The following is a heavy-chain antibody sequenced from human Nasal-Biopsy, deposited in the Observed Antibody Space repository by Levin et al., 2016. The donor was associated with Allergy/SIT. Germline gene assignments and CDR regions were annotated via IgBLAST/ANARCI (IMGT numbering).Heavy chain of an antibody. CDR2: ISASNGNR. Sequence: ASVKVSCKASGYTFSSFGINWVRQAPGQGLEWMGWISASNGNRKYAEKLQGRVTMTTDTSTSTAYMELRSLRSDDTAVYYCARVDCGGDCYPPLHYWGQGTLVTVSS. D-gene: IGHD2-21*01. J-gene: IGHJ4*02. CDR1: GYTFSSFG. CDR3: ARVDCGGDCYPPLHY. V-gene: IGHV1-18*04.